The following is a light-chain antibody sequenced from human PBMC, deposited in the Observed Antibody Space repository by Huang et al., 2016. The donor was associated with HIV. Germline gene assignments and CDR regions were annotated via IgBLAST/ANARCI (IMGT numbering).Light chain of an antibody. CDR2: WAS. V-gene: IGKV4-1*01. CDR3: HQYYATGT. J-gene: IGKJ1*01. CDR1: QSLLYSSNNKNY. Sequence: DIVMTQSPDSLAVSLGERATINCKSSQSLLYSSNNKNYLAWYQQKPGQPPKLLIYWASTRESGVPDRFSGCGSETDFTLTISSLQAEDVAVYYCHQYYATGTFGQGTKVEI.